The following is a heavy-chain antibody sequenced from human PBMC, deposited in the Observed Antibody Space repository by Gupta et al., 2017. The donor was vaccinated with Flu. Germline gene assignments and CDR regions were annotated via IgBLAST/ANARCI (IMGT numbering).Heavy chain of an antibody. CDR1: GYSFTSYW. CDR2: IYPGDSDT. J-gene: IGHJ5*02. Sequence: EVQLVQSGAEVKKPGASLKISCKGSGYSFTSYWIGWVRPMPGKGLEWMGVIYPGDSDTRYSPSFQGQVTISADKSISTAYLQWSSLKASDTAMYYCARSEGQWELLSVMANWFDPWGQGTLVTVSS. CDR3: ARSEGQWELLSVMANWFDP. D-gene: IGHD1-26*01. V-gene: IGHV5-51*03.